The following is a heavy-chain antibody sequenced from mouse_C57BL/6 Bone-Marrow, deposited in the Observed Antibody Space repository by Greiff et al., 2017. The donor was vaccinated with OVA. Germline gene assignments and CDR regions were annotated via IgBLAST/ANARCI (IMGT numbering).Heavy chain of an antibody. J-gene: IGHJ2*01. Sequence: QVQLQQSGAELVKPGASVKLSCKASGYTFTSYWMHWVKQSPGQGLEWIGEIDPSDSYTNYNQKFKGKSTLTVDKSSSTAYMQLSSLTSEDSAVYYCARSGGRKVDYWGQGTTLTVSS. V-gene: IGHV1-69*01. CDR1: GYTFTSYW. D-gene: IGHD3-1*01. CDR3: ARSGGRKVDY. CDR2: IDPSDSYT.